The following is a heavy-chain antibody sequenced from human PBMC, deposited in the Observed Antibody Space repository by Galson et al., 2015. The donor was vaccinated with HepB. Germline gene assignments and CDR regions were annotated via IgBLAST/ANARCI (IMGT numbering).Heavy chain of an antibody. CDR3: ATRQRRYSYGNRYYYGMDV. Sequence: SVKVSCKASGGTFSSYAISWVRQAPGQGLEWMGGIIPIFGTANYAQKFQGRVTITADKSTSTAYMELSSLRSEDTAVYYCATRQRRYSYGNRYYYGMDVWGQGTTVTVSS. CDR1: GGTFSSYA. J-gene: IGHJ6*02. CDR2: IIPIFGTA. V-gene: IGHV1-69*06. D-gene: IGHD5-18*01.